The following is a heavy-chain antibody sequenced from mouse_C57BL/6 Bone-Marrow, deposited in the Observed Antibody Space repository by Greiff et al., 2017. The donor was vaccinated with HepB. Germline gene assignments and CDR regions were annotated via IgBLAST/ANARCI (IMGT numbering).Heavy chain of an antibody. CDR3: ARGRITTVEFAY. V-gene: IGHV3-6*01. D-gene: IGHD1-1*01. J-gene: IGHJ3*01. Sequence: DVQLQESGPGLVKPSQSLSLTCSVTGYSITSGYYWNWIRQFPGNKLEWMGYISYDGSNNYNPSLKNRISITRDTSKNQFFLKLNSVTTEDTATYYCARGRITTVEFAYWGQGTLVTVSA. CDR1: GYSITSGYY. CDR2: ISYDGSN.